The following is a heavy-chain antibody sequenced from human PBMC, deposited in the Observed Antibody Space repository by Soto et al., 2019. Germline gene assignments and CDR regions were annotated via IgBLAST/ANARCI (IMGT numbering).Heavy chain of an antibody. V-gene: IGHV1-18*01. CDR2: ISTYNGKT. J-gene: IGHJ5*02. Sequence: QVQLVQSGGEVKMPGASVKVSCKASGYTFNTYGISWVRQAPGQGLVWMGWISTYNGKTYYAQNFQGRVTMTTDTSTSTAYMELRSLRSDDTAVYFCARDFCSGGSCYYNWRDHWGQGTLVTVSS. CDR3: ARDFCSGGSCYYNWRDH. CDR1: GYTFNTYG. D-gene: IGHD2-15*01.